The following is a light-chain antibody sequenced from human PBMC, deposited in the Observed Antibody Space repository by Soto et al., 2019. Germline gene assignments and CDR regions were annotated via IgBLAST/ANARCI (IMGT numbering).Light chain of an antibody. CDR3: QQYGTSRA. CDR1: QSVSSSY. V-gene: IGKV3-20*01. Sequence: EIVLTQSPGTLSLSPGEKATLSCRASQSVSSSYLAWYQQKPGQAPRLLIYGASSRATGIPDRFSGSGSGTDFTLTINRLEPEDFAVYYCQQYGTSRAFGQGTKVE. J-gene: IGKJ1*01. CDR2: GAS.